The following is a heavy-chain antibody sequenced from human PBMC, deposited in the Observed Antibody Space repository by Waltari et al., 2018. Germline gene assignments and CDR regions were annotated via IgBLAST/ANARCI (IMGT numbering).Heavy chain of an antibody. J-gene: IGHJ4*02. CDR1: GFTFSKYW. CDR3: ARDFYDVTSGFYTPGLFDY. CDR2: VKQDGSDK. D-gene: IGHD3-3*01. Sequence: EVQLVDSGGGLVQPGGSLRLSCAASGFTFSKYWMSWVRQAPGKGLEWVATVKQDGSDKYYVDSGKGRFTISRDNGDNSLYLQMNSLRAEDTAVYYCARDFYDVTSGFYTPGLFDYWGQGSLVTVSS. V-gene: IGHV3-7*01.